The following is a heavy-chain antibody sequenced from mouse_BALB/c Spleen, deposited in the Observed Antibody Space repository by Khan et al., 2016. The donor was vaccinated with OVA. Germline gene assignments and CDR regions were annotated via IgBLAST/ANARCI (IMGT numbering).Heavy chain of an antibody. CDR2: ISTYYGDA. Sequence: VQLQESGAELVRPGVSVKISCKGSGYTFTDYAMHWVKQSHAKSLEWIGVISTYYGDASYNQKFKGKATTTVDKSSSTAYMELARLTSEDSAIYYCSRGGRFAYWGQGTLVTVSA. D-gene: IGHD3-3*01. CDR1: GYTFTDYA. CDR3: SRGGRFAY. J-gene: IGHJ3*01. V-gene: IGHV1S137*01.